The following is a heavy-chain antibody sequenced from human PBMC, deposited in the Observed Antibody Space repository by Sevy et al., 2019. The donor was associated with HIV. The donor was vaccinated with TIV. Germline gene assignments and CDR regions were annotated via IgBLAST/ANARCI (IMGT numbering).Heavy chain of an antibody. D-gene: IGHD3-16*01. V-gene: IGHV1-18*01. CDR3: ARRGASSSGGWWFDP. CDR1: GYTFTTYG. CDR2: ISVNSGKT. J-gene: IGHJ5*02. Sequence: ASVKVSCRASGYTFTTYGIGWVRQAPGQGLEWLGWISVNSGKTKYAAGVRGRVTMTTDTSTNTAYMELRSLRSDDTAVYFCARRGASSSGGWWFDPWGQGTLVTVSS.